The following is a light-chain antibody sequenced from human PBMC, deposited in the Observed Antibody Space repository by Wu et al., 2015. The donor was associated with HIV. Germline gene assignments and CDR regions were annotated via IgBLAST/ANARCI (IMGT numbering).Light chain of an antibody. J-gene: IGKJ5*01. Sequence: ERVLTQSPDTLSLSPGDRATLSCRASQSVPSSHLAWYQHKPGQAPRLLIYSTSSRASGTPDRFSGSGSGTDFTLTISRLEPEDFAVYYCQQYGSSPITFGQGTRLEIK. CDR3: QQYGSSPIT. CDR1: QSVPSSH. CDR2: STS. V-gene: IGKV3-20*01.